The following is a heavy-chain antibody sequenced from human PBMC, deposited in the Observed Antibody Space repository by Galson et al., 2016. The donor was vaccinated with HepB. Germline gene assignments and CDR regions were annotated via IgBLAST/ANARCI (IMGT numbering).Heavy chain of an antibody. D-gene: IGHD3-10*01. CDR3: ARGPPGAPDFALDV. Sequence: SLRLSCAASGFTVSSNCMSWVRQAPGKGLEWVSLICDGGSAYYTDSVKARFTISRDNSKNTLDLQMNNLRPEDTAVYFCARGPPGAPDFALDVWGQGTTVTVSS. V-gene: IGHV3-66*01. CDR2: ICDGGSA. CDR1: GFTVSSNC. J-gene: IGHJ6*02.